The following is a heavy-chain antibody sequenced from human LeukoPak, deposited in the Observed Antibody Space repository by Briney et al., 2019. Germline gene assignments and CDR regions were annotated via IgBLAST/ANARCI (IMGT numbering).Heavy chain of an antibody. CDR3: ARTRRVPAGIRDNAFDI. J-gene: IGHJ3*02. CDR1: GGTFSSYA. V-gene: IGHV1-69*01. CDR2: IIPIFGTA. D-gene: IGHD2-2*01. Sequence: ASVKVSCKASGGTFSSYAISWVRQAPGQGLEWMGGIIPIFGTANYAQKFQGRVTITADESTSTAYMELSSLRSEDTAVYYCARTRRVPAGIRDNAFDIWGQGTMVTVSS.